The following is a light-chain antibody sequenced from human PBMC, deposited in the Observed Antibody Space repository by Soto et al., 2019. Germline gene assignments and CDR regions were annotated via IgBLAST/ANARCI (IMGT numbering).Light chain of an antibody. CDR1: QNVLYSSNNKNY. CDR3: QQYYTTPVT. V-gene: IGKV4-1*01. Sequence: DIVMTQSPDSLAVSLGERATINCKSSQNVLYSSNNKNYLAWYQQKPGQPPKLLIYWASTRESGVPDRFSGSGSGKDFTLTISSQQAEDVALYYCQQYYTTPVTFGPGTKVDIK. CDR2: WAS. J-gene: IGKJ3*01.